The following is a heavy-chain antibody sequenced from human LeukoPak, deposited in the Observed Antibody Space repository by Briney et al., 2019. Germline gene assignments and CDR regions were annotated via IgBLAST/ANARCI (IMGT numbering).Heavy chain of an antibody. CDR1: GFTFDDYG. V-gene: IGHV3-74*01. D-gene: IGHD5-18*01. Sequence: GGSLRLSCAASGFTFDDYGMSWVRQAPGKGLVWVSRINRDGSSTSYADSVKGRFTISRDNAKNTLYLQMNSLRAEDTAVYYCARGGGYSYGSFDYWGQGTLVTVSS. CDR2: INRDGSST. J-gene: IGHJ4*02. CDR3: ARGGGYSYGSFDY.